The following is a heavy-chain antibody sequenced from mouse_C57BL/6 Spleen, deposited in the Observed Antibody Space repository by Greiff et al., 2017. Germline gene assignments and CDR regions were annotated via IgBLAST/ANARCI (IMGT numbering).Heavy chain of an antibody. Sequence: QVQLKQSGAELVKPGASVKISCKASGFAFSSYWMNWVKQRPGKGLEWIGQIYPGDGDTNYNGKFKGKATLTADKSSSTAYMQLSSLTSEDSAVYFWAVWLRREYFDVWGTGTTLTVSS. V-gene: IGHV1-80*01. D-gene: IGHD2-2*01. J-gene: IGHJ1*03. CDR1: GFAFSSYW. CDR3: AVWLRREYFDV. CDR2: IYPGDGDT.